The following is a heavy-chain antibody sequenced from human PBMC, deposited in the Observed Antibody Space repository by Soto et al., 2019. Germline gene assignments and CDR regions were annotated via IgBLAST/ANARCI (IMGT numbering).Heavy chain of an antibody. J-gene: IGHJ3*02. CDR1: GGSFSGYY. V-gene: IGHV4-34*01. CDR2: INHSGST. Sequence: SETLSLTCAVYGGSFSGYYWSWVRQPPGKGLEWIGEINHSGSTNYNPSLRSRVTISVDTSKNQFSLKLSSVTAADTAVYYCARAYSGSFARHAFDIWGQGTMVTVSS. CDR3: ARAYSGSFARHAFDI. D-gene: IGHD1-26*01.